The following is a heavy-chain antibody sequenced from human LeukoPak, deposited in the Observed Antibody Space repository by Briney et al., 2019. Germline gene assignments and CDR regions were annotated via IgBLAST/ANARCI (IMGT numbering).Heavy chain of an antibody. D-gene: IGHD1-26*01. V-gene: IGHV1-2*02. CDR1: GYTFTGYY. J-gene: IGHJ5*02. Sequence: ASVKVSCKASGYTFTGYYMHWVRQAPGQGLEWMGWINPNSGGTNYAQKFQGRVTMTRDTSISTAYMELRSLRSDDTAVYYCARDWGIVGATTRGPVNWFDPWGQGTLVTVSS. CDR3: ARDWGIVGATTRGPVNWFDP. CDR2: INPNSGGT.